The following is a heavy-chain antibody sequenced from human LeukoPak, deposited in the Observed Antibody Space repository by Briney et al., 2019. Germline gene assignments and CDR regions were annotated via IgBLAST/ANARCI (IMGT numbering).Heavy chain of an antibody. Sequence: TGGSLRLSCAASGFAFSHYWMSWVRQAPGKGLEWVANIKQDGSENSYVDSVKGRFTISRDNAKNSLYLQMNSLRAEDTAVYYCSTDMRLDGTVFDYWGQGTLVTVSS. CDR2: IKQDGSEN. CDR3: STDMRLDGTVFDY. V-gene: IGHV3-7*02. CDR1: GFAFSHYW. J-gene: IGHJ4*02. D-gene: IGHD1-1*01.